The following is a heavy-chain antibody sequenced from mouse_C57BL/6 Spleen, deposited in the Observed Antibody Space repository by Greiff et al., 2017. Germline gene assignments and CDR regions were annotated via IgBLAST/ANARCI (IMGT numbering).Heavy chain of an antibody. J-gene: IGHJ3*01. V-gene: IGHV14-3*01. Sequence: DVQLQESVAELVRPGASVKLSCTASGFNIKNTYMHWVKQRPEQGLEWIGRIDPANGNTKYAPKFQGKATITADTSSNTAYLQLSSLTSEDTAIYYCAFYYDYDGAWFAYWGQGTLVTVSA. CDR1: GFNIKNTY. CDR2: IDPANGNT. D-gene: IGHD2-4*01. CDR3: AFYYDYDGAWFAY.